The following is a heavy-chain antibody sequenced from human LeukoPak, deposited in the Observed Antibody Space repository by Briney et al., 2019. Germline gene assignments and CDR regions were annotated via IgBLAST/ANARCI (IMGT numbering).Heavy chain of an antibody. CDR1: GFTFSSYA. D-gene: IGHD1-26*01. CDR2: IRDSDSST. J-gene: IGHJ4*02. V-gene: IGHV3-23*01. Sequence: GGSLRLSCAASGFTFSSYAMSWVRQAPGKGLEWVSAIRDSDSSTHYADSVKGRFTTSRDNSKNTLFLQMNSLRAEDTAIYYCAKYGPQDSGSSHFDYWGQGALVTVSS. CDR3: AKYGPQDSGSSHFDY.